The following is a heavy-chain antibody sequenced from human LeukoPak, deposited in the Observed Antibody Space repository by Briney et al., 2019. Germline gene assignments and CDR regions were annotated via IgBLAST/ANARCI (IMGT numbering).Heavy chain of an antibody. V-gene: IGHV3-48*03. CDR1: GFTYSRYE. D-gene: IGHD3-16*01. J-gene: IGHJ4*02. CDR3: ARGRILGPESFFDL. Sequence: PGGSLRLSCGVSGFTYSRYEMHWVRQAPGKGLEWVSYTARSGGDIHYAPSVRGRFTISSDTAENSVFLQMNNLRAEDTAVYYCARGRILGPESFFDLWGQGTLVTVSS. CDR2: TARSGGDI.